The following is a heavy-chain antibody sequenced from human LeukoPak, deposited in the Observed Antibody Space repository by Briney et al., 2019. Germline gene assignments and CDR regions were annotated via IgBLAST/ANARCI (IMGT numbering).Heavy chain of an antibody. CDR2: IYYSGST. Sequence: SETLSLTCTVSGGSISSSSYYWGWIRQPPGKGLEWIGCIYYSGSTYYNPSLKSRVTISVDTSKNQFSLKLSSVTAADTAVYYCARDSRGGSATRRGAFDIWGQGTMVTVSS. CDR3: ARDSRGGSATRRGAFDI. D-gene: IGHD2-15*01. V-gene: IGHV4-39*07. CDR1: GGSISSSSYY. J-gene: IGHJ3*02.